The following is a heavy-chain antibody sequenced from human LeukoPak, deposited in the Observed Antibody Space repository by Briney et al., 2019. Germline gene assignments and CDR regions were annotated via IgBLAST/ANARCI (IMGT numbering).Heavy chain of an antibody. CDR3: AKDRASIAAAVSWFDP. Sequence: GGSLRLSCAASEFTFNNYCMNWVRQAPGKGLEWVSSIYSSSSYIYYADSVKGRFTISRDNAKSSLYLQMNSLRAEDTAVYYCAKDRASIAAAVSWFDPWGQGTLVTVSS. J-gene: IGHJ5*02. V-gene: IGHV3-21*01. CDR1: EFTFNNYC. D-gene: IGHD6-13*01. CDR2: IYSSSSYI.